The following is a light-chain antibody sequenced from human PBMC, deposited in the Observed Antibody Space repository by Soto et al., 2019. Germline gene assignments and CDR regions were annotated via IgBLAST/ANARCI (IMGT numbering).Light chain of an antibody. Sequence: TVMTQSPATLSVSPGERATLSCRVGHSVSTNLAWYQQTPGQAPRLLIYGASTRAAGIPARFSGSGSGKEFTLTISSLQSEDFAVYYCQQYNNWPWAVGQGTKVDIK. CDR1: HSVSTN. V-gene: IGKV3-15*01. CDR2: GAS. CDR3: QQYNNWPWA. J-gene: IGKJ1*01.